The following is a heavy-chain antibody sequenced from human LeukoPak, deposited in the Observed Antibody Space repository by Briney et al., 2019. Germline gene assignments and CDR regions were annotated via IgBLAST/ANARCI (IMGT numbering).Heavy chain of an antibody. J-gene: IGHJ4*02. Sequence: GASVKVSCRASGYTFSGYFMHWVRQAPGQGLEWMGWIYPNSSGTKYAQKFQGRVTMTRDTSISAIYMELSSLRSDDTAVYYCARFSGSSNFDYWGQGTLVTVPS. V-gene: IGHV1-2*02. CDR1: GYTFSGYF. CDR3: ARFSGSSNFDY. D-gene: IGHD1-26*01. CDR2: IYPNSSGT.